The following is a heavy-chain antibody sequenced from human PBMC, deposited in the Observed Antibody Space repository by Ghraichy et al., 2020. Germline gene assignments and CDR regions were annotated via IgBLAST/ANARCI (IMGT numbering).Heavy chain of an antibody. D-gene: IGHD2-2*01. J-gene: IGHJ6*02. Sequence: SVKVSCKASGGTFSSYVISWVRQAPGQGLEWMGGIIPIFGTANYAQKFQGRVTITADESTSTAYMELSSLRSEDTAVYYCARDPLIEDCSSTSCFSTPDVWGQGTTVTVSS. CDR1: GGTFSSYV. CDR3: ARDPLIEDCSSTSCFSTPDV. CDR2: IIPIFGTA. V-gene: IGHV1-69*13.